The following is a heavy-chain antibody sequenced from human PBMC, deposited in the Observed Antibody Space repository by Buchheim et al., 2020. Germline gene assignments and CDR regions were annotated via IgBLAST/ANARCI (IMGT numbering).Heavy chain of an antibody. J-gene: IGHJ6*03. D-gene: IGHD2-15*01. Sequence: QVQLVESGGGVVQPGRSLRLSCAASGFTFSSYGMHWVRQAPGKGLEWVAIISHDGNYKNYADSVKGRLTISRDNSKSILYLHMENLRAEDTAMYYCAKDLGSGGLYDYRYMDVWGKGTT. CDR1: GFTFSSYG. CDR2: ISHDGNYK. V-gene: IGHV3-30*18. CDR3: AKDLGSGGLYDYRYMDV.